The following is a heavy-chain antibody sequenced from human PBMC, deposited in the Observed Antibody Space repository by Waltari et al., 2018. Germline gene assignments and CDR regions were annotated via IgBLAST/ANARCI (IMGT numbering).Heavy chain of an antibody. CDR1: GFTFDDYA. V-gene: IGHV3-9*01. D-gene: IGHD3-10*01. J-gene: IGHJ3*02. CDR3: AKPRGDAFDI. Sequence: EVQLVESGGGLVQPGRSLRRSCAASGFTFDDYAMHWVRQAPGKGLEWVSGISWNSGSIGYADSVKGRFTISRDNAKNSLYLQMNSLRAEDTALYYCAKPRGDAFDIWGQGTMVTVSS. CDR2: ISWNSGSI.